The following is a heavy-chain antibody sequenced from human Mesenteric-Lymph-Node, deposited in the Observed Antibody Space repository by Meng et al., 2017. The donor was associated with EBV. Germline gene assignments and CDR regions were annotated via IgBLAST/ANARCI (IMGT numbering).Heavy chain of an antibody. CDR3: ARPRIRYGSGSYYY. Sequence: VQLQQWGAGLLKPSEILSLTCAVHGGSFSDYFWTWIRQAPGKGLEWVGEINHSGSTKYNPSLKSRVTISVDTSKNQISLNLNSVTAADTAVYYCARPRIRYGSGSYYYWGQGTLVTVSS. CDR1: GGSFSDYF. J-gene: IGHJ4*02. V-gene: IGHV4-34*01. D-gene: IGHD3-10*01. CDR2: INHSGST.